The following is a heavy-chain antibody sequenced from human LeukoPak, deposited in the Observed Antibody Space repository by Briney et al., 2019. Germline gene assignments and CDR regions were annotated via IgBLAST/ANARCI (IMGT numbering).Heavy chain of an antibody. J-gene: IGHJ6*02. V-gene: IGHV3-74*01. CDR2: IKSDGTRT. Sequence: GGSLRLSCAASGFTFSSYWMHWVRQDPGKGLVWVSRIKSDGTRTGYAGSVKGRFTISRDNAKNTLYLQMNSLRAEDTAVYYCARESDYLGVWGQGTTVTVSS. CDR1: GFTFSSYW. CDR3: ARESDYLGV. D-gene: IGHD2/OR15-2a*01.